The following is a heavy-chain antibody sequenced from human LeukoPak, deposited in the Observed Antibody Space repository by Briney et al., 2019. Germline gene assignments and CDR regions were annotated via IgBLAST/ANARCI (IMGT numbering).Heavy chain of an antibody. D-gene: IGHD5-12*01. CDR3: ARYGSGYDFDY. Sequence: GSLRLSCAASGFTFSSYSMNWVRQAPGKGLEWVSSISSSSSYIYYADSVKGRFTISRDNAKNSLYLQMNSLRAEDTAVYYCARYGSGYDFDYWGQGTLVTVSS. V-gene: IGHV3-21*01. CDR1: GFTFSSYS. J-gene: IGHJ4*02. CDR2: ISSSSSYI.